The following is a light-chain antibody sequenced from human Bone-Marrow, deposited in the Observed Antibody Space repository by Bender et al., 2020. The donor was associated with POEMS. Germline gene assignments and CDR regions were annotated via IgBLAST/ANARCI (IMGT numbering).Light chain of an antibody. CDR3: QSYDNSLGGWV. V-gene: IGLV1-40*01. J-gene: IGLJ3*02. CDR1: SSNTGSGYD. CDR2: GYN. Sequence: QSVLTQPPSVSAAPGQKVTISCSGSSSNTGSGYDINWYQHLPGTAPKLLIYGYNNRPSGVPDRFSGSKSGTSAFLAITGLQAEDEGDYYCQSYDNSLGGWVFGGGTKLTVL.